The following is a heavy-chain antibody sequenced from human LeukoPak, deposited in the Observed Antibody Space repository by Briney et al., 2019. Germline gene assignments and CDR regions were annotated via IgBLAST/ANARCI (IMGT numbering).Heavy chain of an antibody. J-gene: IGHJ5*02. D-gene: IGHD2-2*01. V-gene: IGHV3-30*02. Sequence: PGGSLRLSCAASGFTFSSYGMHWIRQAPGKGLEWVAFIRNDGSIIYNADSVKGRFTISRDNSKNTLYVQMNSLRADDTAVYYCAKELGYCSSTSCSYNWFDPWGQGTLVTVSS. CDR3: AKELGYCSSTSCSYNWFDP. CDR1: GFTFSSYG. CDR2: IRNDGSII.